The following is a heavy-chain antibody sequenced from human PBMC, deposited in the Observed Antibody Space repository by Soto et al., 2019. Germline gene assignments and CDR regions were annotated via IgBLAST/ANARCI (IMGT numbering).Heavy chain of an antibody. V-gene: IGHV3-23*01. CDR2: ISGSGGST. D-gene: IGHD3-22*01. Sequence: GGSLGLSCSASGFSFSSYAMSWVRQAPGKGLEWVSAISGSGGSTYYADSVKGRFTISRDNSKNTLYLQMNSLRAEDTAVYYCAKAYYYDSSGYYYAPSYLDYWGQGTLVTVSS. J-gene: IGHJ4*02. CDR1: GFSFSSYA. CDR3: AKAYYYDSSGYYYAPSYLDY.